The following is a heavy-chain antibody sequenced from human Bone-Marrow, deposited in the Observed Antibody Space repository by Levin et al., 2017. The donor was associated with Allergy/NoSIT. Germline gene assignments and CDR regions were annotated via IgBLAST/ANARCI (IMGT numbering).Heavy chain of an antibody. V-gene: IGHV3-21*01. CDR3: ARENVVAFGRAFDY. CDR1: GFTFSSHS. J-gene: IGHJ4*02. CDR2: ISGSSSYI. D-gene: IGHD3-3*02. Sequence: GGSLRLSCAASGFTFSSHSMNWVRQAPGKGLEWVSSISGSSSYIFYADSVMGRFTISRDNAKNSVYLQMNSLRAEDTAVYYCARENVVAFGRAFDYWGQGTLVTVSS.